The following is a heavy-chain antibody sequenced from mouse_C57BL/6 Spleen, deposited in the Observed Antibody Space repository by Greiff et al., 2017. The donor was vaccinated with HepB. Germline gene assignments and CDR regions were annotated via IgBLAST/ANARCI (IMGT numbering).Heavy chain of an antibody. Sequence: QVQLQQPGAELVMPGASVKLSCKASGYTFTSYWMHWVKQRPGQGLEWIGEIDPSDSYTNYNQKFKGKSTLTVDNSYSTAYMQLSSLTSEDSAVYYCARFITTVVATRGDAMDYWGQGTSVTVSS. V-gene: IGHV1-69*01. CDR2: IDPSDSYT. CDR3: ARFITTVVATRGDAMDY. J-gene: IGHJ4*01. D-gene: IGHD1-1*01. CDR1: GYTFTSYW.